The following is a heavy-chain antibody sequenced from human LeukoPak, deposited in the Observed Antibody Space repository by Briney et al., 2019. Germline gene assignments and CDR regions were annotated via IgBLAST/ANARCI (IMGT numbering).Heavy chain of an antibody. CDR2: IIPIFGTA. D-gene: IGHD2-2*01. Sequence: SVKVSCKASGGTVSSYAISWVRHAPGQGLEWMGGIIPIFGTANYAQKFQGRVTITADESTSTAYMELSSLRSEDTAVHYCARRTAYCSSASCYGGDWFDPWGQGTLVTVSS. V-gene: IGHV1-69*13. CDR3: ARRTAYCSSASCYGGDWFDP. CDR1: GGTVSSYA. J-gene: IGHJ5*02.